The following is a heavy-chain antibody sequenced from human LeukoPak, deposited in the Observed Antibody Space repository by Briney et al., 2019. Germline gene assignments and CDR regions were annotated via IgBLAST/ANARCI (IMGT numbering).Heavy chain of an antibody. CDR3: ARDNYYDSRDAFDI. Sequence: PSETLSLTCTVSGGSISSYYWSWIRQPPGKGLEWIGYIYYSGTTNYNPSLKSRVTMSVDTSKNQFSLKLSSVTAADTAVYYCARDNYYDSRDAFDIWGQGTMVTVSS. CDR1: GGSISSYY. J-gene: IGHJ3*02. CDR2: IYYSGTT. V-gene: IGHV4-59*12. D-gene: IGHD3-22*01.